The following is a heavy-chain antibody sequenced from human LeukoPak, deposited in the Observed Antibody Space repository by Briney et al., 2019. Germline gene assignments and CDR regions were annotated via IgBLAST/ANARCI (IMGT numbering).Heavy chain of an antibody. CDR3: ARSITAAGPFDY. D-gene: IGHD6-13*01. V-gene: IGHV3-23*01. J-gene: IGHJ4*02. CDR1: GFTFSSYG. Sequence: GGSLRLSCAASGFTFSSYGMSWVRQAPGKGLEWVSAISGSGGSTYYADSVKGRFTISRDNAKNSLYLQMNSLRAEDTAVYYSARSITAAGPFDYWGQGTLVTVSS. CDR2: ISGSGGST.